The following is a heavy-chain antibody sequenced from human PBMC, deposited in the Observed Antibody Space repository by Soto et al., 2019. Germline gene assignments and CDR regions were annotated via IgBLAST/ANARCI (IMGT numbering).Heavy chain of an antibody. CDR1: GYTFTGYS. CDR2: INPNSGGT. Sequence: ASVKLSCKASGYTFTGYSMRWVRQAPGQGREWMGWINPNSGGTNYAQKFKVWVTMTRATSISTAYMELSRLRSDDTALYYCARSLVTSYYVFWSGYSPHYYYYGMDVWGQGTTVTVSS. D-gene: IGHD3-3*01. V-gene: IGHV1-2*04. CDR3: ARSLVTSYYVFWSGYSPHYYYYGMDV. J-gene: IGHJ6*02.